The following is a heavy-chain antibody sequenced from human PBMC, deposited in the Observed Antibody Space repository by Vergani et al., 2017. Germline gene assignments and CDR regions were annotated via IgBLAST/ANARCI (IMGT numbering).Heavy chain of an antibody. CDR1: GFTFSDYY. D-gene: IGHD2-2*01. Sequence: QVQLVESGGGLVKPGGSLRLSCAASGFTFSDYYMSWIRQAPGKGLEWVSYISSSGSTIYYADSVKGRFTISRDNAKNSLYLQMNSLRAEDTAVYYCARRGTNGYCSSTSCYGYYYYMDVWGKGTTVTVSS. V-gene: IGHV3-11*01. CDR2: ISSSGSTI. J-gene: IGHJ6*03. CDR3: ARRGTNGYCSSTSCYGYYYYMDV.